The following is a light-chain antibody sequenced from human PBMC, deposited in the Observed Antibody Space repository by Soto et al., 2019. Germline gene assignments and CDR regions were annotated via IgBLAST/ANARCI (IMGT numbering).Light chain of an antibody. J-gene: IGKJ1*01. CDR3: QQYNTFPWT. Sequence: DIQVTQSPSTLSASVGDRVTITCWASQSISSWLAWYQQKPGKAPKALIYKASSLESGVPSRFSGSESGTEFTLTISSLQPDDFATYYCQQYNTFPWTFGQGTKVEVK. CDR1: QSISSW. CDR2: KAS. V-gene: IGKV1-5*03.